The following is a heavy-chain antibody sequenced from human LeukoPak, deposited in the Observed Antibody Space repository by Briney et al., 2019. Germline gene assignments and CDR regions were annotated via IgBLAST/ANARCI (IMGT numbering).Heavy chain of an antibody. D-gene: IGHD3-3*01. CDR1: GFTFSSYS. V-gene: IGHV3-30*02. CDR3: AKALYDFWSGYYMDV. Sequence: GGSLRLSCAASGFTFSSYSMNWVRQAPGKGLEWVAFIRYDGSNKYYADSVKGRFTISRDNSKNTLYLQMNSLRAEDTAVYYCAKALYDFWSGYYMDVWGKGTTVTVSS. CDR2: IRYDGSNK. J-gene: IGHJ6*03.